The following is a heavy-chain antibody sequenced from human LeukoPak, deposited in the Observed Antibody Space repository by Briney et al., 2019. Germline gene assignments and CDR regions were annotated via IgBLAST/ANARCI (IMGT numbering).Heavy chain of an antibody. CDR1: GYTLTELS. V-gene: IGHV1-24*01. Sequence: ASVKVSCKVSGYTLTELSMHWVRQAPGKGLEWMGGFDPEDGETIYAQKFQGRVTMTEDTSTDTAYMGLSSLRSEDTAVYYCARVSDNSGYYHFHYWGQGTLVTVSS. J-gene: IGHJ4*02. D-gene: IGHD3-22*01. CDR2: FDPEDGET. CDR3: ARVSDNSGYYHFHY.